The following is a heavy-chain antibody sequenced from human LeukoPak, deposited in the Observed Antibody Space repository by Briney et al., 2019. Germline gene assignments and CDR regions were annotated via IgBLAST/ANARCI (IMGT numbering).Heavy chain of an antibody. D-gene: IGHD2-15*01. V-gene: IGHV4-59*08. CDR2: IYYSGNT. CDR1: GGSISSYY. J-gene: IGHJ4*02. Sequence: KPSETLSLTSTVSGGSISSYYWSWIRQPPGKGLEWIGYIYYSGNTDSNPSLKSRVTISVDTSKNQFSLKLSSVTAADTAVYYCARTYCSGGSCHFDYWGQGTLVTVSS. CDR3: ARTYCSGGSCHFDY.